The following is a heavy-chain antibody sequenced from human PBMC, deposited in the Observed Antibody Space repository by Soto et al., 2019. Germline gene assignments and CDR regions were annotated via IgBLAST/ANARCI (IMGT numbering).Heavy chain of an antibody. CDR2: VYNTGST. V-gene: IGHV4-39*01. CDR3: VRQTYGSSSNFDY. D-gene: IGHD6-6*01. J-gene: IGHJ4*02. Sequence: SETLSLTCTVSGGSMFGGGHYWACIRQSPGKGLAWIGNVYNTGSTYYSPSLKSRVTISLDTSRDQFSLNLPSVTAADTAVYYCVRQTYGSSSNFDYWGQGTLVTVSS. CDR1: GGSMFGGGHY.